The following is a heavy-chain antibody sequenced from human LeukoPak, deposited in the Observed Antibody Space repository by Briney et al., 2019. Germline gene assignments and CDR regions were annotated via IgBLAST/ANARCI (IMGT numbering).Heavy chain of an antibody. CDR1: GFTFSSYG. CDR3: ATSYGDYVYYYGMDV. V-gene: IGHV3-30*03. CDR2: ISYDGSNK. Sequence: PGGSLRLSCAASGFTFSSYGMHWVRQAPGKGLEWVAVISYDGSNKYYADSVKGRFTISRDNSKNTLYLQMNSLRAEDTAVYYCATSYGDYVYYYGMDVWGQGTTVTVSS. J-gene: IGHJ6*02. D-gene: IGHD4-17*01.